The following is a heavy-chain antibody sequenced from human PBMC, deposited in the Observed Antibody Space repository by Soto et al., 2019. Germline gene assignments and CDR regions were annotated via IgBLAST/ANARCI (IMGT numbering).Heavy chain of an antibody. V-gene: IGHV3-23*01. CDR2: ISSSGDST. CDR1: GFTFGSYA. Sequence: EVQLLESGGGLVQPGGSLRLSCAASGFTFGSYAMIWVRQAPGKGLGWVSTISSSGDSTYYADSVKGRFTVSRDNSMNTLYMQMNNLRAEDTAVYYCAKSDTALSYGFDPWGQGTLVTVSS. D-gene: IGHD5-18*01. J-gene: IGHJ5*02. CDR3: AKSDTALSYGFDP.